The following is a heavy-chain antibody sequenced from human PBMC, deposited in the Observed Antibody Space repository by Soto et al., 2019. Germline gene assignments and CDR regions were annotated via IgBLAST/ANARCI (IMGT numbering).Heavy chain of an antibody. CDR1: TDSSSFTNSH. CDR2: SSYNGGT. V-gene: IGHV4-39*01. J-gene: IGHJ4*02. CDR3: ARHRIEVVWRGFDF. Sequence: XETLALTGTVSTDSSSFTNSHWGWIRQPPGKGLQWIGSSSYNGGTFYNPSLKGRVVISFDTSKKQSSLQVTSVTAADTAVYFCARHRIEVVWRGFDFWGQGSPVTVSS. D-gene: IGHD3-10*01.